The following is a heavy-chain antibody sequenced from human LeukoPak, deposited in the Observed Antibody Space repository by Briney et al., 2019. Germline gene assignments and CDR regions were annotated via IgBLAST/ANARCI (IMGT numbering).Heavy chain of an antibody. D-gene: IGHD2-15*01. CDR1: GFTDSSIF. Sequence: GGSLRLSCEASGFTDSSIFMGWVRQAPGKGLEWVSIIHISATTYYADSVKGRFTISRDNFKNTLYLQMNSLRAADTAVYYCARDRNFGGGSCCYGMDVWGKGTTVTVSS. V-gene: IGHV3-53*01. CDR3: ARDRNFGGGSCCYGMDV. CDR2: IHISATT. J-gene: IGHJ6*04.